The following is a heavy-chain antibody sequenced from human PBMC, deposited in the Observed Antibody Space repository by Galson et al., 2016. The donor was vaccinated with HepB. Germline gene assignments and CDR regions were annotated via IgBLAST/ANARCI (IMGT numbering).Heavy chain of an antibody. D-gene: IGHD6-19*01. CDR1: GFTLNSFA. Sequence: SLRLSCAASGFTLNSFAMSWVRPAPGKGLEWVSAINGGSAHYADSVQGRFTIYRDTSKNTLYLEMNSLRAEDTAIYYCARAFRYGTGWYGRNDCWGQGTLVTVSS. CDR3: ARAFRYGTGWYGRNDC. J-gene: IGHJ4*02. V-gene: IGHV3-23*01. CDR2: INGGSA.